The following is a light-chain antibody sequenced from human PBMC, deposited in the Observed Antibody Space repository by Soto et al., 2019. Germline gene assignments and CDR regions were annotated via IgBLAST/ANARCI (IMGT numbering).Light chain of an antibody. Sequence: DIQMTQSPSNLSGSVGDRVTITWRASQTISSWLAWYQQKAGKAPKTLIYKASTLKSGVPSRFSGSGSGTESTLTISSLQPDDFATYYCQHYNSYSEAFGQGTKVDIK. CDR2: KAS. J-gene: IGKJ1*01. CDR1: QTISSW. V-gene: IGKV1-5*03. CDR3: QHYNSYSEA.